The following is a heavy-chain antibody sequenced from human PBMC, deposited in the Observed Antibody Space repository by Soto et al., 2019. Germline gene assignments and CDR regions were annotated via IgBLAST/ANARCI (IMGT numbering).Heavy chain of an antibody. J-gene: IGHJ6*02. CDR1: GFTFTNYN. CDR2: ISSRSSTI. V-gene: IGHV3-48*02. CDR3: ARDCGKGYGMDV. Sequence: GSLRFSCAASGFTFTNYNMNWVRQAPGKGLEWVSYISSRSSTIYYADSVKGRFTISRDNAKNSLFLQMNSLRDEDTAVYYCARDCGKGYGMDVWGQGTTVTVSS.